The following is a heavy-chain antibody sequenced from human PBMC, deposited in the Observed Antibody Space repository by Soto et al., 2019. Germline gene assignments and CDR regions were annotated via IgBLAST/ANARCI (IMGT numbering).Heavy chain of an antibody. Sequence: PSETLSLTCTVSGGSISSGDFYWSWIRQPPGKGLEWIGYIYHSGSTYYKPSLKSRVTISVDTSKNQFSLKLSSVTAADTAVYYCARDRAWFGDRWFDYWGQGTLVTVSS. CDR3: ARDRAWFGDRWFDY. V-gene: IGHV4-30-4*01. CDR2: IYHSGST. CDR1: GGSISSGDFY. J-gene: IGHJ4*02. D-gene: IGHD3-10*01.